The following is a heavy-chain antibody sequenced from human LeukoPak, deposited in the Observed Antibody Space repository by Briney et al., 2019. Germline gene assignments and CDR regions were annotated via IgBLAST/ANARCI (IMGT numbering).Heavy chain of an antibody. Sequence: GGSLRLSCAASGFTFSSYAMSWVRQAPGKGLEWVSYISSSGSTIYYADSVKGRFTISRDNAKNSLYLQMNSLRAEDTAVYYCASEREYSYGLVYWGQGTLVTVSS. V-gene: IGHV3-48*03. CDR2: ISSSGSTI. CDR3: ASEREYSYGLVY. J-gene: IGHJ4*02. D-gene: IGHD5-18*01. CDR1: GFTFSSYA.